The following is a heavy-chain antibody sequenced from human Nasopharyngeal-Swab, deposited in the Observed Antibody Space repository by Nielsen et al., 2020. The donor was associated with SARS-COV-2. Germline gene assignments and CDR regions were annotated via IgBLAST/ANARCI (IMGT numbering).Heavy chain of an antibody. Sequence: GESLKISCAASGFTFRSHDMYWVRQAPGKGLEWVAVISYDGSNKYYADSVKGRFTISRDNSKNTLYLQMNSLRAEDTAVYYCARVGYGFLEWLFAGGAFDIWGQGTMVTVSS. CDR1: GFTFRSHD. CDR2: ISYDGSNK. CDR3: ARVGYGFLEWLFAGGAFDI. D-gene: IGHD3-3*01. J-gene: IGHJ3*02. V-gene: IGHV3-30-3*01.